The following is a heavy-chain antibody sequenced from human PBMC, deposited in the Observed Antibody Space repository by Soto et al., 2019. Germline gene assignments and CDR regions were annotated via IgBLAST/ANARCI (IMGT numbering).Heavy chain of an antibody. Sequence: GGSLRLSCAASGFTFSSYGMHWVRQAPGKGLEWVAVISYDGSNKYYADSVKGRFTISRDNSKNTLYLQMNSLRAEDTAVYYCAKDQAAAGDNWFDPWGQGTLVTVSS. V-gene: IGHV3-30*18. CDR1: GFTFSSYG. CDR3: AKDQAAAGDNWFDP. D-gene: IGHD6-13*01. CDR2: ISYDGSNK. J-gene: IGHJ5*02.